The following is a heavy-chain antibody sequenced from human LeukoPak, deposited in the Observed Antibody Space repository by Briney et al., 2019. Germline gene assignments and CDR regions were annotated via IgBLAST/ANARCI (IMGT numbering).Heavy chain of an antibody. CDR1: GYTFTGYY. Sequence: ASVKVSCKASGYTFTGYYMHWVRQAPGQGLEWMGWINPNSGGTNYALKFQGRVTMTRDTSISTAYMELSRLRSDDTAVYYCASPSVSDYGDYAFDYWGQGTLVTVSS. V-gene: IGHV1-2*02. J-gene: IGHJ4*02. CDR2: INPNSGGT. D-gene: IGHD4-17*01. CDR3: ASPSVSDYGDYAFDY.